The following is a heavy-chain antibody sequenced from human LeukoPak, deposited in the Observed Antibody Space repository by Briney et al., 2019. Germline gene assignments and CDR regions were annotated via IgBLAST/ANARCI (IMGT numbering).Heavy chain of an antibody. V-gene: IGHV6-1*01. CDR2: TYRTSKWTG. CDR1: GDSVSSGSSS. Sequence: SQTLSLTCAISGDSVSSGSSSWQWIRQSPSRGLEWLGRTYRTSKWTGDSALSVRSRIAITPDTSKNQFTLQLNSVTGDDTAVYYCVRRAKGNSYFDPWGQGTLVVVSS. CDR3: VRRAKGNSYFDP. D-gene: IGHD4-23*01. J-gene: IGHJ5*02.